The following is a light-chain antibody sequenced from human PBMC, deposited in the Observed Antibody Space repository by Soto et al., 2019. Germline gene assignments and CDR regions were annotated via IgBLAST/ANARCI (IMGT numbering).Light chain of an antibody. V-gene: IGKV1-39*01. Sequence: DIYMTQSPSSLSASVGDRVTITCRASRNIRRYLSGYEQKPGKAPKLLIYGASSEQSGVPIRFSGTGSGTVFTLIIDNLQPEDSATYYCQQRYSAPFTFGGGTKVDIK. J-gene: IGKJ4*01. CDR2: GAS. CDR1: RNIRRY. CDR3: QQRYSAPFT.